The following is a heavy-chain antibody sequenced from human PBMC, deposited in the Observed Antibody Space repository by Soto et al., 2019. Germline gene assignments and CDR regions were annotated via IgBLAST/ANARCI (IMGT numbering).Heavy chain of an antibody. CDR3: AKVWVYDSSGWSFDY. V-gene: IGHV3-30*18. CDR1: GFTFSSYG. Sequence: GGSLRLSCAASGFTFSSYGMHWVRQAPGKGLEWVAVISNDGSNKYYADSVKGRFTISRDNSKNTLYLQMTSLRAEDTAVYYCAKVWVYDSSGWSFDYWGQGTLVTVSS. J-gene: IGHJ4*02. D-gene: IGHD3-22*01. CDR2: ISNDGSNK.